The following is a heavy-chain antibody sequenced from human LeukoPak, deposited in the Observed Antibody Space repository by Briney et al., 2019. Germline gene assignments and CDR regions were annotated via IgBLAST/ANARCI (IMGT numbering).Heavy chain of an antibody. J-gene: IGHJ4*02. D-gene: IGHD3-22*01. CDR2: INAGNGNT. V-gene: IGHV1-3*01. CDR3: ARVPIVVVSWHFDY. Sequence: ASVKVSCKASGYTLTSYAMHWVRQAPGQRLEWMGWINAGNGNTKYSQKFQGRVTITRDTSASTAYIELSSLRSEDTAVYYCARVPIVVVSWHFDYWGQGTLVTVSS. CDR1: GYTLTSYA.